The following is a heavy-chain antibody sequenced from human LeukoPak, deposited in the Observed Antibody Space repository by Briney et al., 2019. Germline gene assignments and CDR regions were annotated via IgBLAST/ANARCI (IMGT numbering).Heavy chain of an antibody. CDR2: IYYSGST. J-gene: IGHJ4*02. CDR1: GGSISSYY. CDR3: ARADGGRGVPYYFDY. Sequence: SETLSLTCTVSGGSISSYYWSWIRQPPGKGLEWIGYIYYSGSTNYNPSLKSRVTISVDTSKNQFSLKLSSVTAADTAVYYCARADGGRGVPYYFDYWGQGTLVTVSS. V-gene: IGHV4-59*01. D-gene: IGHD3-10*01.